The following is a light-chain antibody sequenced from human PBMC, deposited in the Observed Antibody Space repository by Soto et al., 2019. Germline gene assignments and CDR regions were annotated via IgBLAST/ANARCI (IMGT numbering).Light chain of an antibody. Sequence: QSVLTQPPAASGTPGQRVTISCSGGSSNIGSNSVNWYQQLPGTAPKLLIYTNNQRPSGVPGRFSGSKSGTSASLAISGLQSEEEGDYYCSAWDDSMLRYVVFGGGTKLTVL. CDR3: SAWDDSMLRYVV. CDR1: SSNIGSNS. CDR2: TNN. V-gene: IGLV1-44*01. J-gene: IGLJ2*01.